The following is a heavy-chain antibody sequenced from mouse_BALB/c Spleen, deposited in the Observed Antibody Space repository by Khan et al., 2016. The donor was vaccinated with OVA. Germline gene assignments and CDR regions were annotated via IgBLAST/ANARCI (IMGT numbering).Heavy chain of an antibody. CDR3: ERHGSSSWVAY. CDR1: GYSFTSYY. Sequence: VQLKQSGPELMKPGASVKISCKASGYSFTSYYIHWVKQSHGKSLEWIGYIDPFNGGTSYNQKFKGKATLTVDKSSSTAYMHLSSLTSEDSAVYYCERHGSSSWVAYWGQGTLVTVSA. V-gene: IGHV1S135*01. D-gene: IGHD1-1*01. CDR2: IDPFNGGT. J-gene: IGHJ3*01.